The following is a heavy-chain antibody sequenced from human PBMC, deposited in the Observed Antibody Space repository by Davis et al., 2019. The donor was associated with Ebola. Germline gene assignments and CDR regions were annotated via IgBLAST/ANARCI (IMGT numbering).Heavy chain of an antibody. CDR3: AREGYGSRSYPDAFDI. CDR2: ISAYNGNT. Sequence: ASVKVSCKASGYTFTSYGISWVRQAPGQGLEWMGWISAYNGNTNYAQKFQGRVTMTRDTSTSTVYMELSSLRSEDTAVYYCAREGYGSRSYPDAFDIWGQGTMVTVSS. D-gene: IGHD3-10*01. J-gene: IGHJ3*02. V-gene: IGHV1-18*01. CDR1: GYTFTSYG.